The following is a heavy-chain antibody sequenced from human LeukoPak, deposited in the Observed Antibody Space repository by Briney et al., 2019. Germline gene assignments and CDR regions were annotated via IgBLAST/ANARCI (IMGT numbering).Heavy chain of an antibody. D-gene: IGHD6-6*01. CDR1: GFSVSHNY. Sequence: GGSLRLSCAASGFSVSHNYMSWVRQAPGKGLEWVSLIFAGGSTYYADSVEGRFTISRDNSKNTVFLQMNGLRAEHTAVYCCARSKAARSPPDSWGRGTLVTVSS. CDR3: ARSKAARSPPDS. J-gene: IGHJ4*02. CDR2: IFAGGST. V-gene: IGHV3-66*01.